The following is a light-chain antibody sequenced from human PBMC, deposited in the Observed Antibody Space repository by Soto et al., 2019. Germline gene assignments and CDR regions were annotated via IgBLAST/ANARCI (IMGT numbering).Light chain of an antibody. CDR1: SSDVGGYNY. CDR2: EVS. Sequence: QSVLTQPASVSGSPGQSITISCTGTSSDVGGYNYVSWYQQHPGKAPKLMIYEVSNRPSGVSNRLSGSMSGNTASLTISGLQAEDEADYYCSSYTSSSTQFGGGTKLTVL. J-gene: IGLJ3*02. V-gene: IGLV2-14*01. CDR3: SSYTSSSTQ.